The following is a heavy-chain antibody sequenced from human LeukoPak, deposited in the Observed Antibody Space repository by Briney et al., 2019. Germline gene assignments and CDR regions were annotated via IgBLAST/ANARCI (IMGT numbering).Heavy chain of an antibody. CDR1: GFTFSSYA. D-gene: IGHD5-18*01. V-gene: IGHV3-48*03. CDR2: ISSSGSTI. J-gene: IGHJ4*02. Sequence: GGSLRLSCSASGFTFSSYAMNWVRQAPGKGLEWVSYISSSGSTIYYADSVKGRFTISRDNAKNPLCLQMNSLRAEDTAVYYCASPVWIQLWPPDYWGQGTLVTVSS. CDR3: ASPVWIQLWPPDY.